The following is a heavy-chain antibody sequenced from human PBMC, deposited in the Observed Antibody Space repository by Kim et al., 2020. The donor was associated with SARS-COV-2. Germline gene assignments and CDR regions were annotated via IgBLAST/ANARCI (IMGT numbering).Heavy chain of an antibody. D-gene: IGHD3-22*01. CDR1: GFTVSSNY. CDR2: IYSGGST. V-gene: IGHV3-66*01. CDR3: ARDLQGYDSSGYYYGYFDY. Sequence: GGSLRLSCAASGFTVSSNYMSWVRQAPGKGLEWVSVIYSGGSTYYADSVKGRFTISRDNSKNTLYLQMNSLRAEDTAVYYCARDLQGYDSSGYYYGYFDYWGQGTLVTVSS. J-gene: IGHJ4*02.